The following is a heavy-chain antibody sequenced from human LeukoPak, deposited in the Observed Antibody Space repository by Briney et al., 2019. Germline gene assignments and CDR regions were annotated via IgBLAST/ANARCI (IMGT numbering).Heavy chain of an antibody. CDR3: ARESVPAASTYAFDI. D-gene: IGHD2-2*01. V-gene: IGHV1-18*01. Sequence: ASVKVSCKASGYTFTSYGISWVRQAPGQGLEWMGWISAYNGNTNYAQKLQGRVTMTTDTSTSTAYMELRSLRSDDTAVYYCARESVPAASTYAFDIWGQGTMVTVSS. CDR1: GYTFTSYG. CDR2: ISAYNGNT. J-gene: IGHJ3*02.